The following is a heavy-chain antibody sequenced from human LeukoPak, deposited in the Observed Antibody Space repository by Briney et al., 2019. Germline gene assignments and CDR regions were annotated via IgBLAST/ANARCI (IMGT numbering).Heavy chain of an antibody. D-gene: IGHD6-19*01. J-gene: IGHJ3*02. Sequence: SVKVSCKASGGTFSSYAISWVRQAPGQGLEWMGGIIPIFGTANYAQKFQGRVTITTDESTSTAYMELSSLRSEDTAVYYCARDRVADPIVDAFDIWGQGTMVTVSS. CDR2: IIPIFGTA. V-gene: IGHV1-69*05. CDR3: ARDRVADPIVDAFDI. CDR1: GGTFSSYA.